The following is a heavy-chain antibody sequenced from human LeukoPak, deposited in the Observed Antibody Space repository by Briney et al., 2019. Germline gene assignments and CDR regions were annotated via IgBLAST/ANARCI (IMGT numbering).Heavy chain of an antibody. J-gene: IGHJ4*02. Sequence: PGGSLRLSCAASGFTFTNAWMNWVRQAPGKGLEWVANIKQDGSEKYYVDSVKGRFTISRDNAKNSLYLQMNSLRAEDTAVYYCAEPLRDYWGQGTLVTVSS. CDR2: IKQDGSEK. CDR1: GFTFTNAW. V-gene: IGHV3-7*02. D-gene: IGHD1-14*01. CDR3: AEPLRDY.